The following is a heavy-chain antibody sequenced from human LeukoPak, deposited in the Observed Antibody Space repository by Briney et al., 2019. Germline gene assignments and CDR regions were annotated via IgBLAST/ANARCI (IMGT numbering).Heavy chain of an antibody. V-gene: IGHV3-48*03. CDR3: VRGSAISVGVDY. CDR1: GFTFNSYE. J-gene: IGHJ4*02. CDR2: IDKSGSDE. Sequence: QPGGSLRLSCAASGFTFNSYEMIWVRQAPGKGLEWVAYIDKSGSDEQYADSVRGRFTISRDNAENSLYLQMNSLRGEDTAVYYCVRGSAISVGVDYWGQGTLVTVSS. D-gene: IGHD2-2*01.